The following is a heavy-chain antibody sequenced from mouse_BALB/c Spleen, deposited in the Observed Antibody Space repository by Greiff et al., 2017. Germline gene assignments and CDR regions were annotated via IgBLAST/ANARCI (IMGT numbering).Heavy chain of an antibody. CDR1: GYTFTSYD. CDR2: IFPGDGST. Sequence: VQLQQSGAELVKPGASVKLSCKASGYTFTSYDINWVRQRPEQGLEWIGWIFPGDGSTKYNEKFKGMATLTTDKSSSTAYMQLSRLTSEDSAVYFCARWVITTVPYFDVWGAGTTVTVSS. D-gene: IGHD1-1*01. V-gene: IGHV1-85*01. J-gene: IGHJ1*01. CDR3: ARWVITTVPYFDV.